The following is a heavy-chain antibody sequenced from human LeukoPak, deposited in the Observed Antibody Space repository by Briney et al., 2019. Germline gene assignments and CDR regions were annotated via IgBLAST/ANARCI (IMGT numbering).Heavy chain of an antibody. V-gene: IGHV1-2*02. Sequence: ASVKVSCKASGYTFTGYYMHWVRQAPGQGLEWMGWINPNSGATNYAQKFQGRVTMTRDTSISTAYMELSRLRTDDTAVYYCARERIGVSGTYNYYYLGMEVWGQGTTVTVSS. D-gene: IGHD6-19*01. CDR3: ARERIGVSGTYNYYYLGMEV. CDR1: GYTFTGYY. CDR2: INPNSGAT. J-gene: IGHJ6*02.